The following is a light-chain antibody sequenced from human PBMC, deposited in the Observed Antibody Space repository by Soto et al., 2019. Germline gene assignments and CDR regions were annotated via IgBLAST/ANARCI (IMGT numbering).Light chain of an antibody. V-gene: IGKV3-11*01. CDR2: DAS. Sequence: EIVLTQSPATLSLSPGERATLSCRASQSVSSYLAWYQQKPGQAPRLLIYDASNRATGIPARFSGSGSGTDYTLTISSLEPEDSAVYYCQQRSNWPPWTFGQGTKV. CDR1: QSVSSY. CDR3: QQRSNWPPWT. J-gene: IGKJ1*01.